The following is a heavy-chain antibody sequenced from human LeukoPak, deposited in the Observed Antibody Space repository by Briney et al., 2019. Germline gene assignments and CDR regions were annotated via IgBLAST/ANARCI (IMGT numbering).Heavy chain of an antibody. CDR3: ARSDGYKTDFDY. CDR2: IYSGGST. CDR1: GFTVSSNY. Sequence: PGESLRLSCAASGFTVSSNYMSWIRQAPGKGLEWISVIYSGGSTYYADSVKGRFTISRDNSKNTLYLQMNSLRAEDTAVYYCARSDGYKTDFDYWGQGTLVTVSS. D-gene: IGHD5-24*01. J-gene: IGHJ4*02. V-gene: IGHV3-53*01.